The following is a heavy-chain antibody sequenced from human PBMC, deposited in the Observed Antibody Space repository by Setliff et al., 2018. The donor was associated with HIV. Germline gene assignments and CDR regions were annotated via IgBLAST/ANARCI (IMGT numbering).Heavy chain of an antibody. CDR1: GYTFINYA. J-gene: IGHJ5*02. D-gene: IGHD4-17*01. CDR3: SRALYGDYGGDINWFDP. CDR2: SNTNTGSP. Sequence: GASVKVSCKASGYTFINYAMNWLRQAPGQGLEWMGWSNTNTGSPTYAQAFTGRFVFSVNTSVTTAYLQIRSLKAVDTAVYYFSRALYGDYGGDINWFDPWGQGTLVTVSS. V-gene: IGHV7-4-1*01.